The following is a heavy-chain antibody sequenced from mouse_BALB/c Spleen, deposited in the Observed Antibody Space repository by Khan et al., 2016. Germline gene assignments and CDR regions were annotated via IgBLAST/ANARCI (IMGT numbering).Heavy chain of an antibody. CDR2: INTYTGEP. Sequence: QIQLVQSGPELKKPGETVRISCKASGYTFTNYGMNWVKQAPGKGLKWMGWINTYTGEPTYADDFKGRFAFSLETSASPAYLQINNLKNEDTATYFCARPGYGSSGGFAYWGQGTLVTVSA. J-gene: IGHJ3*01. V-gene: IGHV9-3-1*01. D-gene: IGHD1-1*01. CDR3: ARPGYGSSGGFAY. CDR1: GYTFTNYG.